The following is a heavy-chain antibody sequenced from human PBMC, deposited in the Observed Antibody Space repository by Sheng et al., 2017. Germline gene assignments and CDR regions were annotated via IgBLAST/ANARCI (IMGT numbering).Heavy chain of an antibody. CDR2: IYSSGNS. J-gene: IGHJ4*01. CDR3: VRDVPGVAVAGSWDY. Sequence: EVHLVESGGGLVQPGGSLRLSCAASGFIVNTVYMSWVRQAPGKGLEWVSVIYSSGNSYYAHSVKGRFTISRDNSKNTLSLQMSSLRVEDTAVYFCVRDVPGVAVAGSWDYWGQ. CDR1: GFIVNTVY. D-gene: IGHD6-13*01. V-gene: IGHV3-66*01.